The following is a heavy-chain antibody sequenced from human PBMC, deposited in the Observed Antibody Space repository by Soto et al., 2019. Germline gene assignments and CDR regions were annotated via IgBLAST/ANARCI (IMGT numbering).Heavy chain of an antibody. V-gene: IGHV1-69*04. Sequence: QVQLVQSGAEVKRPGSSVKVSCKASGDTFSCYSINWVRQAPGLGLEWMGRVNPILSMSNYAQRFQGRVTMPADKSTSTAYRELSGLRSEDTAMYYCATSYGSGYRAFDYWGQGALVTVSS. CDR2: VNPILSMS. CDR3: ATSYGSGYRAFDY. D-gene: IGHD3-10*01. CDR1: GDTFSCYS. J-gene: IGHJ4*02.